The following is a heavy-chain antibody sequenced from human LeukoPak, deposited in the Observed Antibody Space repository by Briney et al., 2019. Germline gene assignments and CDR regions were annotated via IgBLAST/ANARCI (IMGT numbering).Heavy chain of an antibody. CDR2: IYYSGST. V-gene: IGHV4-59*08. J-gene: IGHJ4*02. CDR1: VGSISSYY. D-gene: IGHD6-6*01. CDR3: ARQPLLSGYSSSIDYFDY. Sequence: SETLSLTCTLSVGSISSYYWSWIRQPPGKGLEWIGYIYYSGSTNYNPSLKSRVTISVDTSKNQFSLKLSSVTAADTAVYYCARQPLLSGYSSSIDYFDYWGQGTLVTVSS.